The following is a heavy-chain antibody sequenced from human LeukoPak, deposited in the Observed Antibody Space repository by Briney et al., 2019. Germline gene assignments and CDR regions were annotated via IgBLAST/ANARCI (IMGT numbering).Heavy chain of an antibody. CDR1: GYTFISHG. D-gene: IGHD3-16*01. Sequence: ASVKVSCKTSGYTFISHGLSWVRQAPGHGPEWMGCIMPYNGNTMYAQKFQGRVTMTTDSSTRTTYLHLRDLTFQDTAVYYCARGSYFRDGRGHGYGYGSFYGLDVWGQGTTVTVSS. J-gene: IGHJ6*02. CDR2: IMPYNGNT. V-gene: IGHV1-18*01. CDR3: ARGSYFRDGRGHGYGYGSFYGLDV.